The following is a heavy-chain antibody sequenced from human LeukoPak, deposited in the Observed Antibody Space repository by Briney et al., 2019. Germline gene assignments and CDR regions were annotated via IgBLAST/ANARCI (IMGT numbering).Heavy chain of an antibody. V-gene: IGHV1-46*01. CDR2: IKPSGGGT. D-gene: IGHD3-22*01. J-gene: IGHJ1*01. CDR1: GYTFTNYY. Sequence: ASVKVSCKASGYTFTNYYVHWVRQAPGHGLESMGIIKPSGGGTSYALKFHGRVTMTRDTSTSTAYMELSSLRSEDTAVYYCARDHFDSSGYYYLLGYFEHWGQGTLVTVSS. CDR3: ARDHFDSSGYYYLLGYFEH.